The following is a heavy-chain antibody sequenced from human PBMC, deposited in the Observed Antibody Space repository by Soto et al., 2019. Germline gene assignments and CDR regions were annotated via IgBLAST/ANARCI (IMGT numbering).Heavy chain of an antibody. CDR1: GGSVSSGSYY. Sequence: QVQLQESGPGLVKPSETLSLTCTVSGGSVSSGSYYWSWIRQPPGKGLEWIGYIYYSGSTNYNPSLKSRVTISVDTSKNQFSLKLSSVTAADTALYYCARVTFYYYGMDVWGQGTTVTVSS. V-gene: IGHV4-61*01. CDR3: ARVTFYYYGMDV. J-gene: IGHJ6*02. CDR2: IYYSGST.